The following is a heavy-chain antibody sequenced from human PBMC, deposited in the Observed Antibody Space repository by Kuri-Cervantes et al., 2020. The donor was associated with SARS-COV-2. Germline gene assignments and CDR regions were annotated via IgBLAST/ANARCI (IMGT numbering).Heavy chain of an antibody. CDR3: AGTYSSSSPVY. D-gene: IGHD6-6*01. CDR1: GYRFSNYW. CDR2: MDLSDSYT. J-gene: IGHJ4*02. V-gene: IGHV5-10-1*01. Sequence: GGSLRLSCKGSGYRFSNYWINWVRQMPGKGLEWMGRMDLSDSYTNYSPSFQGHVTISVDKSISTAYLQWSSLKASDTAIYYCAGTYSSSSPVYWGQGTLVTCYS.